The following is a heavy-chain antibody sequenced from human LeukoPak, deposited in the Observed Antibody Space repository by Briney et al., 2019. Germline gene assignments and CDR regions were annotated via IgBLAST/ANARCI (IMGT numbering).Heavy chain of an antibody. CDR2: INHSGGT. V-gene: IGHV4-34*01. CDR3: ARVTWLSAAGTEGNFDY. Sequence: KPSETLSLTCAVYGGSFSGYYWSWIRQPPGKGLEWIGEINHSGGTKYNPSLKSRVTISVDTSKNQLSLKLSSVTAADTAVYYCARVTWLSAAGTEGNFDYWGQGTLVTVSS. CDR1: GGSFSGYY. J-gene: IGHJ4*02. D-gene: IGHD6-13*01.